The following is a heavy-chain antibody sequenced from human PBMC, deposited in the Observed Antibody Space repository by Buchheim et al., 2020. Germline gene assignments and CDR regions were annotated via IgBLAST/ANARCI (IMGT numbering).Heavy chain of an antibody. J-gene: IGHJ4*02. CDR2: ISYDGSNE. V-gene: IGHV3-30*18. Sequence: QAQLVESAGGVVQPGRSLRLSCAASGFTFSSYGMHWVRPAPGKGLEWVAVISYDGSNEYYADSVKGRFTISRDNLKNTVYLQMNSLRAEDTAVDYCAKEEQLWSVGSYYFDYWGQGT. CDR3: AKEEQLWSVGSYYFDY. D-gene: IGHD5-18*01. CDR1: GFTFSSYG.